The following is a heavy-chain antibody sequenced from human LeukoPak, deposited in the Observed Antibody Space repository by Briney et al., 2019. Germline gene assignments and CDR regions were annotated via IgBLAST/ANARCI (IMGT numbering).Heavy chain of an antibody. CDR3: AKDIAAAGTGWYFDL. CDR1: GFTFDDYA. J-gene: IGHJ2*01. Sequence: PGGSLRLSCAASGFTFDDYAMHWVRQAPGKGLEWVSGISWSSGSIGYADSVKGRFTISRDNAKNSLYLQMNSLRAEDTALCYCAKDIAAAGTGWYFDLWGRGTLVTVSS. D-gene: IGHD6-13*01. CDR2: ISWSSGSI. V-gene: IGHV3-9*01.